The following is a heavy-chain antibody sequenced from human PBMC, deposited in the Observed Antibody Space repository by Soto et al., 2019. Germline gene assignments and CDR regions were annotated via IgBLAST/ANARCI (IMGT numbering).Heavy chain of an antibody. Sequence: QITLKESGPTLVKPTQTLTLTCTFSAFSLSTGGVGVGWIRQPPGKALEWLALIYWDDDKRYSPSLRSRLTITKDTSKNQVVLTMTNMDPVDTPPYYCIQSRSGGDCLQSYASYYYYGMDVWGQGTTVTVSS. CDR2: IYWDDDK. V-gene: IGHV2-5*02. CDR1: AFSLSTGGVG. CDR3: IQSRSGGDCLQSYASYYYYGMDV. D-gene: IGHD2-21*02. J-gene: IGHJ6*02.